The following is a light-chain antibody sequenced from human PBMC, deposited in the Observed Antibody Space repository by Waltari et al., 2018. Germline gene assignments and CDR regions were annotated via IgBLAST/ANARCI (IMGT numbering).Light chain of an antibody. CDR1: QSIGIY. J-gene: IGKJ1*01. CDR2: KAS. Sequence: DIQMTQSPSTLSASVGDRVTITCRASQSIGIYLAWYQQKPGKAPKLLIYKASHLESGVPSRFSGSGSGTEFSLTISSLQPDDFXXXXXXQYNNYSPWTFGQGTKVEIK. V-gene: IGKV1-5*03. CDR3: XQYNNYSPWT.